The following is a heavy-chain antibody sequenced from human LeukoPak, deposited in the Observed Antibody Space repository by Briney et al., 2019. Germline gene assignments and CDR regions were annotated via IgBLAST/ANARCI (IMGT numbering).Heavy chain of an antibody. J-gene: IGHJ4*02. CDR1: GGTFSSYA. D-gene: IGHD2-15*01. V-gene: IGHV1-69*05. CDR2: IIPIFGTA. CDR3: ASGFPRPTRGFYFDY. Sequence: ASVKVSCKASGGTFSSYAISWVRQAPGQGLGWMGGIIPIFGTANYAQKFQGRVTITTDESTSTAYMELSSLRSEDTAVYYCASGFPRPTRGFYFDYWGQGTLVTVSS.